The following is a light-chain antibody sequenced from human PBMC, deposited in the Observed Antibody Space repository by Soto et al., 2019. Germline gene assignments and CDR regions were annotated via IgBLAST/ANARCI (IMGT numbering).Light chain of an antibody. J-gene: IGKJ4*01. CDR2: GAS. CDR1: QSVSSSY. Sequence: EIVLTQSPGTLSLSPGERATLSCRASQSVSSSYLAWYQQKPGQAPRLLIYGASSRATGIPDRFSGSGSGTAFTITISRLETEDFAVYYCQQYGSSPLTFGGGTKVEIK. CDR3: QQYGSSPLT. V-gene: IGKV3-20*01.